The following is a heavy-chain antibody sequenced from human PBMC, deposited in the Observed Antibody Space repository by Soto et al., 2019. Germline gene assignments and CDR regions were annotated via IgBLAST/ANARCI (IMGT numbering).Heavy chain of an antibody. J-gene: IGHJ4*02. V-gene: IGHV5-51*01. CDR1: GYSFSDYW. CDR3: ARQHPLDSSAWYN. Sequence: GESLKISCKGSGYSFSDYWIGWVRQVPGKGLEWVGTIYAGDSDPRYSPSFEGQVTMSVDKSISTAYLHWSSLKASDSAIYYCARQHPLDSSAWYNWGQGTLVTVSS. CDR2: IYAGDSDP. D-gene: IGHD6-19*01.